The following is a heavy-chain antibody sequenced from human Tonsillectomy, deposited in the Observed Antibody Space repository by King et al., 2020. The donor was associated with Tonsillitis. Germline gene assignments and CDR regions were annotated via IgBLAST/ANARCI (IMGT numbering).Heavy chain of an antibody. V-gene: IGHV3-48*01. CDR3: ARGENFDFWSGYGSPDY. CDR1: GFTYSSYS. CDR2: ISGSTGGSNTI. J-gene: IGHJ4*02. D-gene: IGHD3-3*01. Sequence: VQLVESGGGLVQPGGSLRLSCAASGFTYSSYSMNWVRQAPGKGLEWVSYISGSTGGSNTIHYSDSVKGRFNISRDDAKNSLYLQMNSLRAEDTAVYYCARGENFDFWSGYGSPDYWGQGTLVTVSS.